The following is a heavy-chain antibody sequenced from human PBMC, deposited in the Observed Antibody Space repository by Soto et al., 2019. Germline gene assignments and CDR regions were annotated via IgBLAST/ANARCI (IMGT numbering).Heavy chain of an antibody. CDR3: ARDVMVGAQIDY. D-gene: IGHD1-26*01. V-gene: IGHV1-69*08. J-gene: IGHJ4*02. CDR1: GGTFSSYT. Sequence: QVQLVQSGAEVKKPGSSVKVSCKASGGTFSSYTISWVRQAPGQGLEWMGRIIPILGIANYAQKFQGRVTIXAXXSTSTAYMELSSLRSEDTAVYYCARDVMVGAQIDYWGQGTLVTVSS. CDR2: IIPILGIA.